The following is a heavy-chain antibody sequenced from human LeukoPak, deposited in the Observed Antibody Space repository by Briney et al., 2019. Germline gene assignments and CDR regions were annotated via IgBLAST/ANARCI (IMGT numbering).Heavy chain of an antibody. J-gene: IGHJ4*02. CDR2: ISAYNGNT. CDR1: GYTFTSYG. V-gene: IGHV1-18*01. D-gene: IGHD3-22*01. CDR3: ATTGSTHYYDSSGYYALGY. Sequence: ASVKVSCKASGYTFTSYGISWVRQAPGQGLEWMGWISAYNGNTNYAQKLQGRVTMTTDTSTSTAYMELRSLRSDDTAVYYCATTGSTHYYDSSGYYALGYWGQGTLVTVSS.